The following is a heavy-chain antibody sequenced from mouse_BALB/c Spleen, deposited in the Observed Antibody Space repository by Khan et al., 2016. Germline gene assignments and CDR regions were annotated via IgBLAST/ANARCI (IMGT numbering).Heavy chain of an antibody. CDR1: GFAFSSYW. V-gene: IGHV1-80*01. D-gene: IGHD2-14*01. CDR2: IYPGDGDT. Sequence: QVQLQQSGAELVRPGSSVKISCKASGFAFSSYWMNWVKQRPGQGLEWIGQIYPGDGDTNYNGKFKGKATLTADKSSGTAHMQLSSLTSEDSAVYFCARGTPFANWGQGTLVTVSA. CDR3: ARGTPFAN. J-gene: IGHJ3*01.